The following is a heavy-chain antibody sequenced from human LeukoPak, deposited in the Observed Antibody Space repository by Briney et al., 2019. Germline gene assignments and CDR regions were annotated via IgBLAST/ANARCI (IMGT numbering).Heavy chain of an antibody. Sequence: SETLSLTCTVSGGSISSYYWNWIRQPPGKGLEWIGYIDYSGSTNYNPSLKSRVTISVDTSKNQFSLKLSSATAADTAVYYCARLVHCSGGSCYSAGGRDWFDPWGQGTLVTVSS. D-gene: IGHD2-15*01. CDR1: GGSISSYY. V-gene: IGHV4-59*08. J-gene: IGHJ5*02. CDR2: IDYSGST. CDR3: ARLVHCSGGSCYSAGGRDWFDP.